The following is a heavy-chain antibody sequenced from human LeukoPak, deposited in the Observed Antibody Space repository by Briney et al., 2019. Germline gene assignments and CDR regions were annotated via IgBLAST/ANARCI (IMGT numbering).Heavy chain of an antibody. D-gene: IGHD6-13*01. CDR3: ARGKAAAGSYYFDY. V-gene: IGHV4-34*01. CDR1: GGSFRGYY. CDR2: INHSGST. J-gene: IGHJ4*02. Sequence: SEPLSLTCAVYGGSFRGYYWSWIRQPPGKGLEWIGEINHSGSTNYNPSLKSRVTISVDTSKNQFSLKLSSVTAADTAVYYCARGKAAAGSYYFDYWGQGTLVTVSS.